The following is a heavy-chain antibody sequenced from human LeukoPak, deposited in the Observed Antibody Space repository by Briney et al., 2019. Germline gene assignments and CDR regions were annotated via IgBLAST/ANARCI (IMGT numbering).Heavy chain of an antibody. Sequence: GGSLRLSCAASGFTFSSYEMNWVRQAPGKGLEWVSYISSSGSTIYYADSVKGRFTISRDNAKNSLYLQMNSLRAEDTAVYYCARDKDYYGSGSYYISWGQGTLVTVSS. J-gene: IGHJ5*02. CDR1: GFTFSSYE. D-gene: IGHD3-10*01. V-gene: IGHV3-48*03. CDR3: ARDKDYYGSGSYYIS. CDR2: ISSSGSTI.